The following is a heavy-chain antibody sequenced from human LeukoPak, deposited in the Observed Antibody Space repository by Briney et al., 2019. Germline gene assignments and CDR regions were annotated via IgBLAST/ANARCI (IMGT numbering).Heavy chain of an antibody. Sequence: PSETLSLTCTVSGGTISSYYWSWIRQPAGEGLEWIGRIYTSGSTNYNPSLKSRVTMSVDTSKNQFSLKLGSVTAADTAVYYCARGPYYDILTGSQNWFDPWGQGTLVTVSS. J-gene: IGHJ5*02. CDR1: GGTISSYY. CDR3: ARGPYYDILTGSQNWFDP. D-gene: IGHD3-9*01. V-gene: IGHV4-4*07. CDR2: IYTSGST.